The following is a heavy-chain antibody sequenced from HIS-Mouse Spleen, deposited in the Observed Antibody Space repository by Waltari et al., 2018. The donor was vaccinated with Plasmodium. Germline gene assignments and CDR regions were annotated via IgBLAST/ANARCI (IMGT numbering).Heavy chain of an antibody. V-gene: IGHV2-5*01. CDR1: GFSLRTSGLG. D-gene: IGHD6-6*01. CDR2: IDWNDDK. J-gene: IGHJ3*02. Sequence: QITLKESGPTLVKPTQTLTLTCTFPGFSLRTSGLGVGWIRQPPGKALEWLALIDWNDDKRYSPSLKSRLTITKDTSKNQVVLTMTNMDPVDTATYYCAHSVIAARPGAFDIWGQGTMVTVSS. CDR3: AHSVIAARPGAFDI.